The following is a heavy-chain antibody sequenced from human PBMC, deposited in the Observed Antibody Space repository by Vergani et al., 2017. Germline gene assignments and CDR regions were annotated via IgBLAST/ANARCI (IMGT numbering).Heavy chain of an antibody. J-gene: IGHJ5*02. Sequence: QVQLVQSGAEVKKPGASVKVSCKASGYTFTGYYMHWVRQAPGQGLEWMGWINPNSGGTNYAQKFQGKVTMTMDTFISTAYMELSRLRADATAVYYCARDLAGYDILTGWWDGHWFDPWGQGTLVTVSS. CDR1: GYTFTGYY. CDR2: INPNSGGT. V-gene: IGHV1-2*02. D-gene: IGHD3-9*01. CDR3: ARDLAGYDILTGWWDGHWFDP.